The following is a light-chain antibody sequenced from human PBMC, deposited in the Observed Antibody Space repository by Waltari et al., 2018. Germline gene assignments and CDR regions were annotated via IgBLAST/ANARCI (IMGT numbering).Light chain of an antibody. Sequence: QSALTQPRSVSGSPGQSVTISCTGTSSDVGGYNYVSWYQQHPDKAPKLIMYDINKRPSGVPDLFSGSKSGNTASLTISGLQAEDEADYYCCSYVGSNIYWVFGGGTKLTVL. CDR3: CSYVGSNIYWV. J-gene: IGLJ3*02. CDR2: DIN. CDR1: SSDVGGYNY. V-gene: IGLV2-11*01.